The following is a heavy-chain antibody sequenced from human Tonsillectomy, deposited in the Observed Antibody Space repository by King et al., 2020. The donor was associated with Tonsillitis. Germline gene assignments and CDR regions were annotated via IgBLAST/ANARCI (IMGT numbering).Heavy chain of an antibody. V-gene: IGHV3-48*03. D-gene: IGHD3-16*01. Sequence: VQLVESGGGLVQPGGSLRLSCAVSGFTFSSYDMNWVRQAPGKGLEGVSHITCSGSTRYYPDSVKGRFTISRDNTKNSLYLQMNSLRAEDTAVYYCARDWALDVWGKGTTVTVSS. CDR2: ITCSGSTR. CDR1: GFTFSSYD. CDR3: ARDWALDV. J-gene: IGHJ6*04.